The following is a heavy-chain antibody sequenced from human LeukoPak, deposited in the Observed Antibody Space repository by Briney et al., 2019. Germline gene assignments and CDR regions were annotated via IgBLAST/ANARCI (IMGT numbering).Heavy chain of an antibody. CDR3: ARDHYYYGSGSLNPPDY. CDR1: GFTFSSYA. CDR2: ISYDGSNK. J-gene: IGHJ4*02. D-gene: IGHD3-10*01. Sequence: GGSLRLSCAASGFTFSSYAMHWVRQAPGKGLEWVAVISYDGSNKYYADSVKGRFTISRDNSKNTLYLQMNSLRAEDTAVYYCARDHYYYGSGSLNPPDYWGQGTLVTVSS. V-gene: IGHV3-30*04.